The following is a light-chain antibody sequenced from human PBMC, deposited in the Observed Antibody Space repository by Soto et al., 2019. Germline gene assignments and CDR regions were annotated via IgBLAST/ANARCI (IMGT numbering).Light chain of an antibody. CDR1: QSVSRK. CDR2: GIY. J-gene: IGKJ1*01. Sequence: ETVMTQSPATLSVSPGERATLSCRASQSVSRKLAWYQQKPGQAPRLLMYGIYTRAPGIPARFSGSGSGTEFTLTISSLQSEDSAVYYCQQYNNWPPRTFGQGTKVDIK. CDR3: QQYNNWPPRT. V-gene: IGKV3D-15*01.